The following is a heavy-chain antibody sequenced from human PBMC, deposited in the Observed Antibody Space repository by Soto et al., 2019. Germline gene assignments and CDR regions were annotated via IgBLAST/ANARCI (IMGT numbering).Heavy chain of an antibody. J-gene: IGHJ6*02. CDR3: AKDLREQQLMWGYYYYGMDV. V-gene: IGHV3-23*01. D-gene: IGHD6-13*01. Sequence: QLGGSLRLSCAASGFTFSSYAMNWVRQAPGKGLEWVSAISGSGGSTYYADSVKGRFTISRDNSKNTLYLQMNSLRAEDTAVYYCAKDLREQQLMWGYYYYGMDVWGQGTTVTVSS. CDR1: GFTFSSYA. CDR2: ISGSGGST.